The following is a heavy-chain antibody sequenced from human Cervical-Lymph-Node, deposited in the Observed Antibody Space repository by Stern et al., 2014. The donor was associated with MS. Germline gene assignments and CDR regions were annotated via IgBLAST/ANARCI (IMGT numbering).Heavy chain of an antibody. CDR1: GFNFSAYY. CDR3: ARGLPSF. Sequence: QVQLVESGGDLVKPGGSLRLPCAASGFNFSAYYMNWIRQAPGQCLEWLSYMSSNGSTIYYADSVKGRFIISRDNAKQSLYLQMNSLRAEDTAVYYCARGLPSFWGQGTLVTVSP. V-gene: IGHV3-11*01. CDR2: MSSNGSTI. J-gene: IGHJ4*02. D-gene: IGHD1-26*01.